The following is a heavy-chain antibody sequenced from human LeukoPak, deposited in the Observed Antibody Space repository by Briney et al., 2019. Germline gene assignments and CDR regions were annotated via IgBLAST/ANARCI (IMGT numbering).Heavy chain of an antibody. J-gene: IGHJ5*02. CDR3: ARFYDTSAYYRNNWFDP. CDR2: INPSGGST. V-gene: IGHV1-46*01. Sequence: ASVKVSCKASGYTFTSYYMHWVRQAPGQGLEWMGIINPSGGSTSYAQKFQGRVTMTRDTSTSTVYMELSSLRSDDTAVYYCARFYDTSAYYRNNWFDPWGQGTLVTVSS. D-gene: IGHD3-22*01. CDR1: GYTFTSYY.